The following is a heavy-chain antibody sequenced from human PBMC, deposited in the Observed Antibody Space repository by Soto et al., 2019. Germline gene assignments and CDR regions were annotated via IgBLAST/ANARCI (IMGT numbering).Heavy chain of an antibody. D-gene: IGHD6-13*01. CDR1: GYTFTDFG. J-gene: IGHJ5*02. CDR3: ARELPGYPYHWFDA. V-gene: IGHV1-18*01. Sequence: SVKVSCKASGYTFTDFGISWLRQAPGQGLEWMGWISAYNGNTNYAQKFQGRVTMTKDTSTSTAYMDMRSLRSDDTAVYYCARELPGYPYHWFDAWGQGTLVTVSS. CDR2: ISAYNGNT.